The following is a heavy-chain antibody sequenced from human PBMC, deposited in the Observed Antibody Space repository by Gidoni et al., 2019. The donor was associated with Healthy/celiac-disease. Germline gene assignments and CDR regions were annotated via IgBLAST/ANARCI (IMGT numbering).Heavy chain of an antibody. D-gene: IGHD7-27*01. Sequence: QVQLQESGPGLVKPSETLSLTCTVSGGSISSYYWSWIRQPPGKGLEWIGYIYYSGSTNYNPSLKSRVTISVDTSKNQFSLKLSSVTAADTAVYYCARDLLLTGYNWFDPWGQGTLVTVSS. V-gene: IGHV4-59*01. CDR2: IYYSGST. CDR1: GGSISSYY. CDR3: ARDLLLTGYNWFDP. J-gene: IGHJ5*02.